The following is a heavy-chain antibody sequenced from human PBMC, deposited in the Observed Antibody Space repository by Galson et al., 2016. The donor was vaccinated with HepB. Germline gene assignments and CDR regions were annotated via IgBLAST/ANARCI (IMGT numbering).Heavy chain of an antibody. CDR2: FNPGGGGT. CDR1: GSTFTTHH. V-gene: IGHV1-46*01. CDR3: CVRDSDSGWYDV. J-gene: IGHJ6*02. Sequence: SVKVSCKASGSTFTTHHIHWIRQASGQGLEWMGAFNPGGGGTNLARKFRGRVTMTGDTSASTVYRELSSLTSEDAAVFYCCVRDSDSGWYDVWGQGTTVSVSS. D-gene: IGHD6-19*01.